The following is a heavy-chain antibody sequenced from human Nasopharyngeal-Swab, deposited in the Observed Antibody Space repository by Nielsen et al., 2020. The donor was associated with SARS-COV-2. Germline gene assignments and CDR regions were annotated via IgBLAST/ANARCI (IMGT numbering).Heavy chain of an antibody. J-gene: IGHJ4*02. CDR3: ARDREDHNLSYHPLFDK. CDR2: INPVGSDT. V-gene: IGHV3-74*03. Sequence: VRQAPGKGPVWVARINPVGSDTMSADFVRGRFAISRDNAKNMLYLQMNSLTVEDTAVYYCARDREDHNLSYHPLFDKWGQGTLVTVSS. D-gene: IGHD2/OR15-2a*01.